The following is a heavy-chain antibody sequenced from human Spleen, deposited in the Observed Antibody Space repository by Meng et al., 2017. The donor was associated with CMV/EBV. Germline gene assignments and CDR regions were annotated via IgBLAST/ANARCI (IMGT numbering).Heavy chain of an antibody. V-gene: IGHV4-34*01. CDR3: ARDWARGYCSSTSCYTYYYGMDV. D-gene: IGHD2-2*02. CDR1: GGHFSGYY. J-gene: IGHJ6*02. Sequence: SETLSLTCAVYGGHFSGYYWSWIRQPPGKGREWIGEINQSGSTKYNPTLKSRVTISLDTSKNQFSLKLSSVTAADTAVYYCARDWARGYCSSTSCYTYYYGMDVWGQGTTVTVSS. CDR2: INQSGST.